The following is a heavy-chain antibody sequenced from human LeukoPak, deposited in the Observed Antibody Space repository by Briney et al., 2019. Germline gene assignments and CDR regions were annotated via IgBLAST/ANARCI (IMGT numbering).Heavy chain of an antibody. Sequence: ASVKVSCKASGYSLTTYYMHWVRQAPGQGLEWMAIINPSGGGTKYAQKFQGRVTMTRNTPTNTVYMELSSLRTEDTAVYYCASVYLYGMDVWGQGTTVTVSS. J-gene: IGHJ6*02. CDR2: INPSGGGT. CDR1: GYSLTTYY. CDR3: ASVYLYGMDV. V-gene: IGHV1-46*01. D-gene: IGHD2-8*01.